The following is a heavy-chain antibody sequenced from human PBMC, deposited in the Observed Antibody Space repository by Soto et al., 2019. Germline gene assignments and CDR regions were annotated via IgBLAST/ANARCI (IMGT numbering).Heavy chain of an antibody. J-gene: IGHJ5*02. D-gene: IGHD6-6*01. V-gene: IGHV1-2*02. CDR1: GYTFTGYY. Sequence: GASVKVSCKASGYTFTGYYMHWVRQAPGQGLEWMGWINPNSGGTNYAQTFQGRVTMTRDTSISTAYMELSRLRSDDTAVYYCARRIAARGYNWFDPWGQGTLVTVSS. CDR2: INPNSGGT. CDR3: ARRIAARGYNWFDP.